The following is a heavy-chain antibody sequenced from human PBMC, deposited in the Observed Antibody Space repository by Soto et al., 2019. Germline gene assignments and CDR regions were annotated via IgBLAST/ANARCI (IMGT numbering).Heavy chain of an antibody. CDR2: IIPVFRTS. V-gene: IGHV1-69*18. CDR3: AKDGSWDGGGGAS. J-gene: IGHJ4*02. Sequence: QVQLVQSGAELKKPGSSVTVSCSASGVTFSSYAFTWVRKATGQGLEWMGNIIPVFRTSNYAQGFQGRLTISADESNNTIYMELSRLISEDTAVYFCAKDGSWDGGGGASWGQGPLVIVSS. CDR1: GVTFSSYA. D-gene: IGHD3-16*01.